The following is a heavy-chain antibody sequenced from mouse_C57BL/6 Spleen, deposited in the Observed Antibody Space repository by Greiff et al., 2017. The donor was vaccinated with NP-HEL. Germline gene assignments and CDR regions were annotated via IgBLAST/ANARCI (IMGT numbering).Heavy chain of an antibody. CDR1: GYSITSGYY. D-gene: IGHD2-4*01. J-gene: IGHJ3*01. CDR3: ARGAYDYDEGFAY. V-gene: IGHV3-6*01. CDR2: ISYDGSN. Sequence: VQLQESGPGLVKPSQSLSLTCSVTGYSITSGYYWNWIRQFPGNKLEWMGYISYDGSNNYNPSLKNRISITRDTSKNQFFLKLNSVTTEDTATYYCARGAYDYDEGFAYWGQGTLVTVSA.